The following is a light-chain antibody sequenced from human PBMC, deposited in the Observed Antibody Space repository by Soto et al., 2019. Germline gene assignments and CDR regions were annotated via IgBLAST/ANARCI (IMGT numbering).Light chain of an antibody. Sequence: IVMTQSPATLSVSPGERATLSCRASQSTYTNLAWYQHKPGQAPRLLIYGASTRATAIPARFSGSGSGTEFTLTISSLQSEDFAGYYCQQYNKWPLTFGGGTKVEIK. CDR2: GAS. J-gene: IGKJ4*01. CDR1: QSTYTN. CDR3: QQYNKWPLT. V-gene: IGKV3-15*01.